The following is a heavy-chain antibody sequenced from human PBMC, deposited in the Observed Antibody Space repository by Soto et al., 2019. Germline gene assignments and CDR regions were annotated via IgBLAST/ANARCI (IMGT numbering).Heavy chain of an antibody. D-gene: IGHD3-10*01. Sequence: SETLSLTCTVSVGSISSSSYYWGWIRQPPGKGLEWIGSIYYSGSTYYNPSLKSRVTISVDTSKNQFSLKLSSVTAADTAVYYCARRNRSPLRYFDYWGQGTLVTVSS. CDR1: VGSISSSSYY. CDR3: ARRNRSPLRYFDY. J-gene: IGHJ4*02. CDR2: IYYSGST. V-gene: IGHV4-39*01.